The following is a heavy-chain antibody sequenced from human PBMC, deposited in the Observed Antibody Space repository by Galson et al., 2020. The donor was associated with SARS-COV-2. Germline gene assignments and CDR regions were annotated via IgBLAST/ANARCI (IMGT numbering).Heavy chain of an antibody. V-gene: IGHV3-7*01. CDR1: GFTFSSYW. CDR3: ARDLEEQWLVHYDY. J-gene: IGHJ4*02. Sequence: GESLKISCAASGFTFSSYWMSWVRQAPGKGLEWVANIKQDGSEKYYVDSVKGRFTISRDNAKNSLYLQMNSLRAEDTAVYYCARDLEEQWLVHYDYWGQGTLVTVSS. CDR2: IKQDGSEK. D-gene: IGHD6-19*01.